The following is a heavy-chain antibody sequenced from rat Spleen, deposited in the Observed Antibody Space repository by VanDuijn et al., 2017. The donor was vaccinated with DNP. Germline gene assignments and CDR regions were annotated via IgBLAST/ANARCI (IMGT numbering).Heavy chain of an antibody. D-gene: IGHD3-1*01. V-gene: IGHV5-25*01. Sequence: EVELVGSGGGLVQSGRSLKISCAASGFTFSNYDMAWVRQAPTKGLDWVASISASGGFTYYRDSVKGRFTVSRDDARSTLYLQMESLRSEDTATYYCAKEALRAPFDYWGQGVMVTVSS. CDR1: GFTFSNYD. CDR3: AKEALRAPFDY. J-gene: IGHJ2*01. CDR2: ISASGGFT.